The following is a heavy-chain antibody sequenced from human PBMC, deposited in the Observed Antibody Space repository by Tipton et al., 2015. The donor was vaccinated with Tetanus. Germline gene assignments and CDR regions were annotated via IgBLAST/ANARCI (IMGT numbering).Heavy chain of an antibody. CDR2: ISTTRNTI. CDR3: ASSTVTR. D-gene: IGHD4-17*01. Sequence: SLRLSCAASGFSLRSYSMNWVRQAPGKGLEWVSYISTTRNTINYADSVRGRFTISRDNAKNLLYLQMSRLRREDTAVYYCASSTVTRWGPGTLVTVSS. V-gene: IGHV3-48*01. J-gene: IGHJ4*02. CDR1: GFSLRSYS.